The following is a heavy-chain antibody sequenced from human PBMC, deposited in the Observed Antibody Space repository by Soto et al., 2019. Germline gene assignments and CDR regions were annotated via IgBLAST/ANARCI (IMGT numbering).Heavy chain of an antibody. Sequence: ASVKVSCKASGYTFTSYYMHWVRQAPGQGLEWMGRISPNGGNTNYAQKLQGRVTMTTDTSTSTAYMELRSLRSDDTAVYYCARGPFSWFDPWGQGTLVTVSS. V-gene: IGHV1-18*04. J-gene: IGHJ5*02. CDR1: GYTFTSYY. CDR3: ARGPFSWFDP. CDR2: ISPNGGNT.